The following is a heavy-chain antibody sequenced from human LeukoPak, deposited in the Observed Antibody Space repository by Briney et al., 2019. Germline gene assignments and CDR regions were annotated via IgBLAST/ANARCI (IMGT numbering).Heavy chain of an antibody. CDR2: INHSGST. D-gene: IGHD1-26*01. CDR1: GGSFSGHY. CDR3: ARAAWELPETRKLTY. V-gene: IGHV4-34*01. J-gene: IGHJ4*02. Sequence: SETLSLTCAVSGGSFSGHYWSWIRQPPGMGLEWIGEINHSGSTNYSPSLKSRVTISVDTSKNQFSLQLSSVTAADTAVYYCARAAWELPETRKLTYWGPGTLITVSS.